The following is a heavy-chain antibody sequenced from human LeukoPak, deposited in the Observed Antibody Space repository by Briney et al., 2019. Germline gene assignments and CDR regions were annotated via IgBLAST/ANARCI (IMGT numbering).Heavy chain of an antibody. Sequence: QSGGSLRLSCVASGFTFSSYGMHWVRQAPGKGLEWVAIISYDGSNKYYADSVKGRFTISRDNAKNSLYLQMNSLRAEDTAVYYCARAMYYYNSGSYYLWFDTWGPGTLVTVSS. D-gene: IGHD3-10*01. CDR1: GFTFSSYG. V-gene: IGHV3-30*03. CDR3: ARAMYYYNSGSYYLWFDT. CDR2: ISYDGSNK. J-gene: IGHJ5*02.